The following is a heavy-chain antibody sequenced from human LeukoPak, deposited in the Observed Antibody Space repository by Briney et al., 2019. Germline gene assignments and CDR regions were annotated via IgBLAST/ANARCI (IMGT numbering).Heavy chain of an antibody. Sequence: PGGSLRLSCAASGFTFGIYAVSWVRQAPGRGLEWVSVISGNSDNTHYADSVKGRFTISRDNSKSTLYLQMNSLRAEDTAIYYCAKVVLGYSADDWYLGYYFDYWGQGTLVTVSP. J-gene: IGHJ4*02. CDR2: ISGNSDNT. CDR1: GFTFGIYA. D-gene: IGHD5-12*01. CDR3: AKVVLGYSADDWYLGYYFDY. V-gene: IGHV3-23*01.